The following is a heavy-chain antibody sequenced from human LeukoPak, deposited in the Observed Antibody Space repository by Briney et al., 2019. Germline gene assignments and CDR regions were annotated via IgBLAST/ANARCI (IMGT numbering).Heavy chain of an antibody. Sequence: GGSLRLSCAASGFTFSSYSMNWVRQAPGKGLEWVSYIISSSSTIYYADSVKGRFTISRDNAKNSLYLQMNSLRAEDTAVYYCAKDDRGGSRFDYWGQGTLVTVSS. V-gene: IGHV3-48*01. J-gene: IGHJ4*02. CDR2: IISSSSTI. D-gene: IGHD2-15*01. CDR1: GFTFSSYS. CDR3: AKDDRGGSRFDY.